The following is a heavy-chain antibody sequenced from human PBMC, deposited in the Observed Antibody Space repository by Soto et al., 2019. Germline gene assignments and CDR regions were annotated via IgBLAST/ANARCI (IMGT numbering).Heavy chain of an antibody. V-gene: IGHV4-59*01. CDR3: ARAGYYGSGSYYIFDY. CDR2: IYYSGST. CDR1: GGSISSYY. Sequence: PSETLSLTCTVSGGSISSYYWSWIRQPPGKGLEWIGYIYYSGSTNYNPSLKSRVTISVDTSKNQFSLKLSSVTAADTAVYYCARAGYYGSGSYYIFDYWGQGTLVTVSS. D-gene: IGHD3-10*01. J-gene: IGHJ4*02.